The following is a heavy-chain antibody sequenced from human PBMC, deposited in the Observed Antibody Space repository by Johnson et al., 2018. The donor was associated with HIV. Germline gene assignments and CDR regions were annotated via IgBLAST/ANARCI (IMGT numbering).Heavy chain of an antibody. V-gene: IGHV3-11*01. Sequence: QVQLVESGGGLVKPGGSLRLSCAASGFTFSDYYMSWIRQAPGKGLEWVSYISSSGSTIYYADSVKGRFTISRDNSKNTLYLQMTSLRQDDTGVYWCYCTDDVGAGSESKGTFDVWGQGTMVTVSS. J-gene: IGHJ3*01. CDR3: YCTDDVGAGSESKGTFDV. CDR1: GFTFSDYY. CDR2: ISSSGSTI. D-gene: IGHD3-10*01.